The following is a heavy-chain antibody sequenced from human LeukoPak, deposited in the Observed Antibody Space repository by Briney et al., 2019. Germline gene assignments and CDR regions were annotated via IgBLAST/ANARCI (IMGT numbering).Heavy chain of an antibody. J-gene: IGHJ4*02. CDR1: GYTFTNYY. Sequence: GASVKVSCKASGYTFTNYYIHWVRQAPGQGLEWMGMINPSGGSTAYAQKFQGRVTMTRDTSTSTVYMELSSLRSEDTAVYYCARDSGVGVTTFVDYWGQGILVTVSS. CDR3: ARDSGVGVTTFVDY. D-gene: IGHD1-26*01. V-gene: IGHV1-46*01. CDR2: INPSGGST.